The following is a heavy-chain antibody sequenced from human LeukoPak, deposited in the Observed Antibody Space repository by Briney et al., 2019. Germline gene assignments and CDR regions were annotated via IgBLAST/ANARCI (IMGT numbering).Heavy chain of an antibody. V-gene: IGHV3-21*01. CDR3: ARETGVGATDY. CDR1: GFTFSSYS. J-gene: IGHJ4*02. D-gene: IGHD1-26*01. Sequence: GGSLRLSCAASGFTFSSYSMNWVRQAPGKGLEWVSSISSGSSYIYCADSVKGRFTISRDNAKNSLYLQMNSLRAEDTAVYYCARETGVGATDYWGQGTQVTVSS. CDR2: ISSGSSYI.